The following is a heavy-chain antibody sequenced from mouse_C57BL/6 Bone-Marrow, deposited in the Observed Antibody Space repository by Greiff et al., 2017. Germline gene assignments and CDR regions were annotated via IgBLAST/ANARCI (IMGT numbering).Heavy chain of an antibody. CDR3: ARYDYGSGCFDY. J-gene: IGHJ2*01. CDR2: ISYSGST. Sequence: EVKLVESGPGLAKPSQTLSLTCSVTGYSITSDYWNWIRKFPGNKLEYMGYISYSGSTYYNPTLKSRISLTRDTSKNQYSLQLNSVTTEDTATYYGARYDYGSGCFDYWGQGTTLTVSS. CDR1: GYSITSDY. D-gene: IGHD1-1*01. V-gene: IGHV3-8*01.